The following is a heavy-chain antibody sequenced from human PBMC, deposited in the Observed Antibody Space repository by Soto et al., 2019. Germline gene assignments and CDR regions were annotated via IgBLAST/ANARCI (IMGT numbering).Heavy chain of an antibody. CDR3: ARDYDSSGYYPSFELLIDY. CDR1: GFTFSSYA. D-gene: IGHD3-22*01. Sequence: LRLSCAASGFTFSSYAMSWVRQAPGKGLEWVSAISGSGGSTYYADSVKGRFTISRDNSKNTLYLQMNSLRAEDTAVYYCARDYDSSGYYPSFELLIDYWGQGTLVTVSS. CDR2: ISGSGGST. J-gene: IGHJ4*02. V-gene: IGHV3-23*01.